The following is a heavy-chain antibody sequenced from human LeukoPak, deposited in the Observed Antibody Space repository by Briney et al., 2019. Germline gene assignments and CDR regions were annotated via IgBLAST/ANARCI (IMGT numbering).Heavy chain of an antibody. CDR1: GFTFSSYS. V-gene: IGHV3-21*04. J-gene: IGHJ4*02. D-gene: IGHD6-19*01. CDR3: AKDIGWDRKYYFDY. Sequence: GGSLRLSCAASGFTFSSYSMNWVRQAPGKGLEWVSSISSSSSYIYYADSVKGRFTISRDNAKNSLYLQMNSLRAEDTALYYCAKDIGWDRKYYFDYWGQGTLVTVSS. CDR2: ISSSSSYI.